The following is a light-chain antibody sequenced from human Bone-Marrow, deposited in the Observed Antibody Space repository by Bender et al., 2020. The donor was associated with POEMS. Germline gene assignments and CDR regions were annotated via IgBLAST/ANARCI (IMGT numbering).Light chain of an antibody. J-gene: IGLJ3*02. Sequence: TVVTQEPSFSVSPGGTVTLTCGLSSGSVSSSYYPSWYQQTPGQAPRTLVHSTNTRSSGVPDRFSGSILGNKAALTITGAQPDDECDYYCVLYMGSGIWVFGGGTKLTVV. CDR2: STN. CDR3: VLYMGSGIWV. V-gene: IGLV8-61*01. CDR1: SGSVSSSYY.